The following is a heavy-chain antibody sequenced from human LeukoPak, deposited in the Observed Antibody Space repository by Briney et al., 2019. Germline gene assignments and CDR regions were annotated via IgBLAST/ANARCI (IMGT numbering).Heavy chain of an antibody. CDR2: IYSGGST. J-gene: IGHJ5*02. Sequence: GGSLRLSCAASGFTVSSNYMSWVRQAPEKGLEWVSVIYSGGSTYYADSVKGRFTISRDNSKNTLYLQMNRLRAEDTAVYYCARDGSRSSSGWFDPWGQGTLVTVSS. CDR1: GFTVSSNY. D-gene: IGHD6-6*01. V-gene: IGHV3-53*01. CDR3: ARDGSRSSSGWFDP.